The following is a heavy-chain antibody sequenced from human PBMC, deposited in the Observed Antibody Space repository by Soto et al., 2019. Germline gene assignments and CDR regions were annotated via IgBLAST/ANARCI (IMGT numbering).Heavy chain of an antibody. Sequence: QITLKESGPTLVKPTQTLTLTCTFSGFSLSTSGVGVGWIRQPPGKALEWLALIYWDDDKRYSPSLKSRLTITNDTSKNQVVLTMTNMDPVDTATYYCAPRFNSGDYVYFDYWGQGTLVTVSS. J-gene: IGHJ4*02. CDR1: GFSLSTSGVG. CDR2: IYWDDDK. CDR3: APRFNSGDYVYFDY. D-gene: IGHD4-17*01. V-gene: IGHV2-5*02.